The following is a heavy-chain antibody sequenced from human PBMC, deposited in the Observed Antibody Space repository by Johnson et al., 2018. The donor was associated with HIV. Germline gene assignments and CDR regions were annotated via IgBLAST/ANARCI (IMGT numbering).Heavy chain of an antibody. V-gene: IGHV3-74*01. Sequence: EMQLVESGGGLVQPGGSLRLSCAASGFTFDDYGMSWVRQPPGKGLVWVSRINGDGSGITYADSVKGRFTISRDNAKNTLYLQMNSLRVEDTAVYYCAREPRLLTDAFDIWGQGTMVTVSS. J-gene: IGHJ3*02. CDR3: AREPRLLTDAFDI. D-gene: IGHD5-18*01. CDR1: GFTFDDYG. CDR2: INGDGSGI.